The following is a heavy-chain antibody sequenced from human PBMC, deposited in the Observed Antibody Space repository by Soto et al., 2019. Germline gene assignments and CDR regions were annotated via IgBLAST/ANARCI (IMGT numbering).Heavy chain of an antibody. V-gene: IGHV1-2*04. D-gene: IGHD3-9*01. CDR1: GYTFTGYY. Sequence: ASVKVSCKASGYTFTGYYMRWVRQAPGQGLEWMGWINPNSGGTNYAQKFQGWVTMTRDTSISTAYMELSRLRSDDTAVYYCARDLHDILTGKDYYYYYGMDVWGQGTTVTVSS. CDR2: INPNSGGT. CDR3: ARDLHDILTGKDYYYYYGMDV. J-gene: IGHJ6*02.